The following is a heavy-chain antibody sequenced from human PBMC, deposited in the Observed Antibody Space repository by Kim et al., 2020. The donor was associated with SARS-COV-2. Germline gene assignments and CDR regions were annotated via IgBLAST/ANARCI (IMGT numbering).Heavy chain of an antibody. Sequence: GGSLRLSCAASGFVFSDFGMLWVRQAPGKGLEWVAVISYDGTNKYYADSVKGRFTISRDNSVDTLFLQMDTLRREDTAMYYCVKSRSNDANDDYWGQGTL. CDR2: ISYDGTNK. V-gene: IGHV3-30*18. CDR1: GFVFSDFG. J-gene: IGHJ4*02. D-gene: IGHD2-8*01. CDR3: VKSRSNDANDDY.